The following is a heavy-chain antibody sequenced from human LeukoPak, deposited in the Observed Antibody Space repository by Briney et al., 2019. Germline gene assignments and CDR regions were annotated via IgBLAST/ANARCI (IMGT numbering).Heavy chain of an antibody. D-gene: IGHD3-10*01. J-gene: IGHJ3*02. CDR1: GDSISSGDYD. CDR2: IYSSGST. Sequence: SQTLSLTCSVSGDSISSGDYDWSWIRQPPGKGLEWIGYIYSSGSTYYNPSLKSRVTISVDTSKNQFSQKLSSVTAADTAVYYCARDGNAMVRGYAFEIWGQGTMVTVSS. V-gene: IGHV4-30-4*01. CDR3: ARDGNAMVRGYAFEI.